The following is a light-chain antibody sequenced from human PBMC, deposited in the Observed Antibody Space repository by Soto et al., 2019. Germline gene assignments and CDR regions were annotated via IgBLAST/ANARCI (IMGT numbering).Light chain of an antibody. Sequence: QSALTQPPSASGSPGQSVTISCTGTSSDVGGYNYVSWYQQHPGKAPKLMIYEVNKRPAGDPDRFSGSKSGNTASLTVSGLQAEDEGDYYCSSHAGSKRVFGXGTKVTVL. CDR3: SSHAGSKRV. J-gene: IGLJ1*01. CDR1: SSDVGGYNY. V-gene: IGLV2-8*01. CDR2: EVN.